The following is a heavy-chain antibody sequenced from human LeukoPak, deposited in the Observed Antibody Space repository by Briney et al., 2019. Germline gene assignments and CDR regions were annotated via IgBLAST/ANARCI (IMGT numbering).Heavy chain of an antibody. D-gene: IGHD2-21*02. CDR3: ARVVTAIGYFDY. CDR2: ISHTGGDT. V-gene: IGHV3-23*01. Sequence: PGASLRLSCEATGFSFSGYAMSWVRQAPGKGLEWVSHISHTGGDTHYADSVKGRFTISRDSSTLYLQMNSLRAEDTAVYYCARVVTAIGYFDYWGQGTLVTVSS. CDR1: GFSFSGYA. J-gene: IGHJ4*02.